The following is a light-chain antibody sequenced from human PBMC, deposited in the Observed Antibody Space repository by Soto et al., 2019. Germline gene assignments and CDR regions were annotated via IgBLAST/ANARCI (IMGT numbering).Light chain of an antibody. CDR3: QHFDNFPRAIT. CDR2: GAS. Sequence: DIQMTQSPSSLSASVGDRVTITCQAIQDISNYLNCYQQKPGKAPILLIYGASNLETGVPSRFSGSGSGTDFTFTVSSLQPEDIATYYCQHFDNFPRAITFGQGRRLEIK. V-gene: IGKV1-33*01. J-gene: IGKJ5*01. CDR1: QDISNY.